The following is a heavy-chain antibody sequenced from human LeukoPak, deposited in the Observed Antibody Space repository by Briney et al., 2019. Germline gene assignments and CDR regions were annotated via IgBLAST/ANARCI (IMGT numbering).Heavy chain of an antibody. CDR1: RYTFTSYG. D-gene: IGHD6-13*01. J-gene: IGHJ4*02. Sequence: ASVKVSCKASRYTFTSYGVGWVRQAPGRGLAWMGWISGSNGNTNYAQKLNGRVRMTTDTSTSTAYMELRSLRSDDTAVYYCARYPLSYSSNWHYYFDYWGQGTLLTVSS. CDR3: ARYPLSYSSNWHYYFDY. V-gene: IGHV1-18*01. CDR2: ISGSNGNT.